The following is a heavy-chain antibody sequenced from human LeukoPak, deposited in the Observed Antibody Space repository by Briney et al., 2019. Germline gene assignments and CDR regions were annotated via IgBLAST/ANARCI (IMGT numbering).Heavy chain of an antibody. J-gene: IGHJ4*02. CDR1: GYTFTSYY. CDR3: ARDPLTFGGVIPPGYFDY. D-gene: IGHD3-16*02. Sequence: GASVKVSCKASGYTFTSYYMHWVRQAPGQGLEWMGIINPSGGSTSYAQKLQGRVTMTRDTSTSTVYMELSSLRSEDTAVYYCARDPLTFGGVIPPGYFDYWGQGTLVTVSS. V-gene: IGHV1-46*01. CDR2: INPSGGST.